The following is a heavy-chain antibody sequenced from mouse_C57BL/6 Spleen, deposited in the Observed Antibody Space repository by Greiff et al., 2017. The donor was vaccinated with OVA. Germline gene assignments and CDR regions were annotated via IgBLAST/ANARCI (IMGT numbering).Heavy chain of an antibody. CDR1: GFSFNTYA. CDR2: IRSKSNNYAT. D-gene: IGHD4-1*02. CDR3: VRRNWDGAMDY. V-gene: IGHV10-1*01. Sequence: EVKLMESGGGLVQPQGSLKLSCAASGFSFNTYAMNWVRQAPGKGLEWVARIRSKSNNYATYYADSVKDRFTISRDDSESMLYLQMNNLKTEDTAMYYCVRRNWDGAMDYWGQGTSVTVSS. J-gene: IGHJ4*01.